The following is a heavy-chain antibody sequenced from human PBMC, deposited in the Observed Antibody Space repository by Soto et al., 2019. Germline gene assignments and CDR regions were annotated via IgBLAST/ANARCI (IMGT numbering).Heavy chain of an antibody. V-gene: IGHV1-69*13. CDR1: GGTFSSYA. CDR2: IIPIFGTA. CDR3: ARGRVLDVPYSSSLRTGMDV. D-gene: IGHD6-6*01. Sequence: SVKVSCKASGGTFSSYAISWVRQAPGQGLEWMGGIIPIFGTANYAQKFQGRVTITADESTSTAYMELSSLGSEDTAVYYCARGRVLDVPYSSSLRTGMDVWGQGTTVTVSS. J-gene: IGHJ6*02.